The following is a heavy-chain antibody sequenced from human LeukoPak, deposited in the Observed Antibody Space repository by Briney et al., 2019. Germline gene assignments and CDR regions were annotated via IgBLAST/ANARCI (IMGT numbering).Heavy chain of an antibody. CDR3: AKGSQDNSACDY. CDR2: IRYDGSNK. J-gene: IGHJ4*02. D-gene: IGHD5-24*01. Sequence: GGSLRLSCAASGFTFSSYGMHWVRQAPGMGLEWVAFIRYDGSNKYYADSVKGRFTISRDNSKNTLYLQMNSLRAEDTAVYYCAKGSQDNSACDYWGQGTLVTVSS. CDR1: GFTFSSYG. V-gene: IGHV3-30*02.